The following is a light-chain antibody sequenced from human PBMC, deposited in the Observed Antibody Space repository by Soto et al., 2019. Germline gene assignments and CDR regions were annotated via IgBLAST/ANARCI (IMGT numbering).Light chain of an antibody. Sequence: QSVMTQPPSVSAAPGQRVTISCSGSSSNIGGNSVSWYQQLPGTAPKLLIYDDDKRPSGIPDRFSGSKSGTSATLGITGFQTGDAADYYCGSWDSSLSAYVCGTGTQLTVL. J-gene: IGLJ1*01. CDR2: DDD. V-gene: IGLV1-51*01. CDR1: SSNIGGNS. CDR3: GSWDSSLSAYV.